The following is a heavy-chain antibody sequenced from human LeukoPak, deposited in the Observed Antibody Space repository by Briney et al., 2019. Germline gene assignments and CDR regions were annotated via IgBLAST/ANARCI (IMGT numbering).Heavy chain of an antibody. Sequence: PGGSLRLSCAASGFTFSDYYMSWIRQAPGKGLEWVSYISSSSSYTNYADSVKGRFTISRDNAKNSLYLQMNSLRAEDTAVYYCARRVVTASAFDIWGQGTMVTVSS. CDR3: ARRVVTASAFDI. D-gene: IGHD2-21*02. CDR1: GFTFSDYY. CDR2: ISSSSSYT. J-gene: IGHJ3*02. V-gene: IGHV3-11*06.